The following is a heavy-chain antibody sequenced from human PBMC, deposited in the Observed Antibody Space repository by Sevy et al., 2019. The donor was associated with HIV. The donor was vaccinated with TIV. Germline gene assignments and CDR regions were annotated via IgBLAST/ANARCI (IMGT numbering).Heavy chain of an antibody. D-gene: IGHD6-13*01. CDR2: ISSDGSST. V-gene: IGHV3-74*01. J-gene: IGHJ4*02. CDR1: GFTFSSYW. CDR3: ARDGRAACDFDY. Sequence: GGSLRLSCAASGFTFSSYWMHWVRHAPGKGLVWVSRISSDGSSTSYADSLRGRFTISRDNAKNTLYLQMNSLRAEDTAVYYCARDGRAACDFDYWGQGTLVTVSS.